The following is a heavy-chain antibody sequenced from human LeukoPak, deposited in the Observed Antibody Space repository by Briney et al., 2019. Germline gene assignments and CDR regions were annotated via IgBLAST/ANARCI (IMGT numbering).Heavy chain of an antibody. D-gene: IGHD1-1*01. J-gene: IGHJ1*01. CDR2: ISGSGGST. CDR1: GFTFSSYA. CDR3: AKFPTGYLRAPKH. Sequence: PGGSLRLSCAASGFTFSSYAMSWVRQAPGKGLEWVSAISGSGGSTYYADSVKGRFTISRDNSKNTLYLQMYSLRAEDTAVYYCAKFPTGYLRAPKHWGQGTLVTVSS. V-gene: IGHV3-23*01.